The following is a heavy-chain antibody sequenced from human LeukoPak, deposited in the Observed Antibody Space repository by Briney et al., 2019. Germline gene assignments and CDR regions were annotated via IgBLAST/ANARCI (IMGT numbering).Heavy chain of an antibody. CDR3: AKLDLRLGELSSLYYFDY. CDR1: GFTFSSYA. V-gene: IGHV3-30-3*02. J-gene: IGHJ4*02. Sequence: GGSLRLSCAASGFTFSSYAMHWVRQAPGKGLEWVAVISYDGSNKYYADSVKGRFTISRDNSKKTLYLQMNSLRAEDTAVYYCAKLDLRLGELSSLYYFDYWGQGTLVTVSS. D-gene: IGHD3-16*02. CDR2: ISYDGSNK.